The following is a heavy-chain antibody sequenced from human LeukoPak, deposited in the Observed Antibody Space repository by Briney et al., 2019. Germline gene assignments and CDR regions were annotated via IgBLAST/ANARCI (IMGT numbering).Heavy chain of an antibody. J-gene: IGHJ4*02. V-gene: IGHV3-23*01. D-gene: IGHD6-13*01. CDR2: ISGNGGST. CDR3: ARAPGSSSSWSYFDF. Sequence: GGSLRLSCAASGFTFSNYAMSWVRQAPRKGLEWVSTISGNGGSTYSADSVMGRFTISRDNSRNTLYLQMNSLRAEDTAVYYCARAPGSSSSWSYFDFWGQGTLVTVSS. CDR1: GFTFSNYA.